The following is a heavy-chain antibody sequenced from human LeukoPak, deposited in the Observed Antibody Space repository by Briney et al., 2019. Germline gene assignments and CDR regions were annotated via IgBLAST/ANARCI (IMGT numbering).Heavy chain of an antibody. V-gene: IGHV3-21*01. CDR2: ISSSSSYI. CDR3: ARLQQYSSSSTY. Sequence: PGGSLRLSCAASGFTFSSYSMNWVRQAPGKGLEWVSSISSSSSYIYYADSVKGRFTISRGNAKNSLYLQMNSLRAEDTAVYYCARLQQYSSSSTYWGQGTLVTVSS. J-gene: IGHJ4*02. D-gene: IGHD6-6*01. CDR1: GFTFSSYS.